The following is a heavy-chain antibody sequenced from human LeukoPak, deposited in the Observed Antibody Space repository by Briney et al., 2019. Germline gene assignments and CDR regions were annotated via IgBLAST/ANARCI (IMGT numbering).Heavy chain of an antibody. Sequence: GGSLRLSCVGFGLSFNEYGMHWVRQAPGKGLEWVSGIDWNSGSIGYADSVKGRFTISRHNARNSLYLQMNSLRDEDTALYYCAKDIVSQWLNAFDIWGRGTIVTVS. CDR3: AKDIVSQWLNAFDI. D-gene: IGHD6-19*01. J-gene: IGHJ3*02. CDR2: IDWNSGSI. V-gene: IGHV3-9*01. CDR1: GLSFNEYG.